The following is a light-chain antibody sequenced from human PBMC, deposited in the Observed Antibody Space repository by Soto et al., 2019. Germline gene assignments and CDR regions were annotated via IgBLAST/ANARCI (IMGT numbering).Light chain of an antibody. J-gene: IGKJ2*01. CDR2: GAS. CDR1: QSVASNY. CDR3: QQYVISPPYT. Sequence: EIVLTQSPGTLSLSPGERATLSCRASQSVASNYLAWYQQKPGQTPRLLIYGASSRATDIPDRFSGSGSGTDFTLTVSSLEPEDFAVYYCQQYVISPPYTFGQGTKLEIK. V-gene: IGKV3-20*01.